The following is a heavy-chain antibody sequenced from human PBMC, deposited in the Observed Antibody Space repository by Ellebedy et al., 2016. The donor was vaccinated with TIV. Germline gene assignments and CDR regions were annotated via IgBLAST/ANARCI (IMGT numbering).Heavy chain of an antibody. D-gene: IGHD5-24*01. CDR2: ISAYNGNT. J-gene: IGHJ3*02. V-gene: IGHV1-18*04. Sequence: AASVKVSCKASGYTFTSYYMHWVRQAPGRGLEWMGWISAYNGNTNYAQKLQGRVTITADKSTSTAYMELSSLRSEDTAVYYCARVVDGYNRGNDAFDIWGQGTMVTVSS. CDR3: ARVVDGYNRGNDAFDI. CDR1: GYTFTSYY.